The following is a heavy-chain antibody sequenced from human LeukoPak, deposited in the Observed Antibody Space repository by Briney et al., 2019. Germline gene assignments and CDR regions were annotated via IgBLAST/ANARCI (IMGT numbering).Heavy chain of an antibody. CDR3: ARLGYHYYMDA. D-gene: IGHD3-16*02. J-gene: IGHJ6*03. V-gene: IGHV1-2*02. Sequence: ASVKVSCKASGYTFTNYAVNWVRQAPGQGLEWMGWINPNSGGTKYAQKFQGRVTMTRDTSISTAYMELSRLRSDDTALYYCARLGYHYYMDAWGTGTTVIVSS. CDR2: INPNSGGT. CDR1: GYTFTNYA.